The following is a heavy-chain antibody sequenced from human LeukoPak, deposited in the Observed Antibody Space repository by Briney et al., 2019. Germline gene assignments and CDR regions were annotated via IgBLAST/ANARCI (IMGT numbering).Heavy chain of an antibody. Sequence: PGGSLRLSCTASGFTFSGAWMTWVRQAPGKGLEWVANIREDGTEKNYVDSVKGRFTISRDNAKNSLFLQMNSLRAEDTAVYYCAKLPAADAFDIWGQGTMVTVSS. V-gene: IGHV3-7*01. CDR1: GFTFSGAW. D-gene: IGHD2-2*01. J-gene: IGHJ3*02. CDR3: AKLPAADAFDI. CDR2: IREDGTEK.